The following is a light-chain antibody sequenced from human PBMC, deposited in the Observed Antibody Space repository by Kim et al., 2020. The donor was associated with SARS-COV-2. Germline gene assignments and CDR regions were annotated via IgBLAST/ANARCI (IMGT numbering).Light chain of an antibody. CDR1: SSNIGSNY. CDR2: RNN. Sequence: QSVLTQPPSASGTPGQRVTTSCSGSSSNIGSNYVYWYQQLPGTAPKLLIYRNNQRPSGVPDRFSGSKSGTSASLAISGLRSEDEADYYCATWDDRLSAVVFGGGTQLTVL. V-gene: IGLV1-47*01. CDR3: ATWDDRLSAVV. J-gene: IGLJ2*01.